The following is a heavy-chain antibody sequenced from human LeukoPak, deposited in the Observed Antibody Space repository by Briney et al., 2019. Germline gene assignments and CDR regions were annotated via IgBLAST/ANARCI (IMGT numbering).Heavy chain of an antibody. Sequence: GGSLRLSCAASGFTFSSYWMHWVRQAPGKGLVWVSRINSDGSSTSYADSVKGRFTISRDNAKNTLYLQVNSLRAEDTAVYYCASGIAASQPAYNWGQGTLVTVSS. CDR1: GFTFSSYW. J-gene: IGHJ4*02. D-gene: IGHD6-13*01. CDR2: INSDGSST. V-gene: IGHV3-74*01. CDR3: ASGIAASQPAYN.